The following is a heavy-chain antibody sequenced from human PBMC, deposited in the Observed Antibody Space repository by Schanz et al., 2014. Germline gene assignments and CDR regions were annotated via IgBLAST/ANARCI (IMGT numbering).Heavy chain of an antibody. CDR1: GYTFVSYS. J-gene: IGHJ4*02. CDR2: INVYNGDT. D-gene: IGHD6-13*01. CDR3: ARSGSSNWYFFDY. Sequence: QVQLVQSGAEVKKPGASVKVSCKASGYTFVSYSMHWVRQAPGQGLEWMGWINVYNGDTKFAKTFQDRVTLTTDTSTSTAYMELRNLRSDDTAVYYCARSGSSNWYFFDYWGQGTLVTVSS. V-gene: IGHV1-18*04.